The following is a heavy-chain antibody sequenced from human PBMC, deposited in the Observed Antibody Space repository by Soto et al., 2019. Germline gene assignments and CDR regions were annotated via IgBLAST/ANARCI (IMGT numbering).Heavy chain of an antibody. Sequence: SVKVSCKASGFTFTSSAVQCVRQARGQRLEWIGWIVVGSGNTNYAQKFQERVTITRDMSTSTAYMELSSLRSEDTAVYYCATAGSLNSGSYLDAFDIWGQGTMVTVSS. V-gene: IGHV1-58*01. CDR2: IVVGSGNT. D-gene: IGHD1-26*01. J-gene: IGHJ3*02. CDR3: ATAGSLNSGSYLDAFDI. CDR1: GFTFTSSA.